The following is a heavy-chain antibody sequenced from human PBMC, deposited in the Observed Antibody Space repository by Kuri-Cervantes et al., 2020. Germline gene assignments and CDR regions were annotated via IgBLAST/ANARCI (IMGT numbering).Heavy chain of an antibody. J-gene: IGHJ4*02. Sequence: SETLSLTCAVYGGSFSGYYWSWIRQPRGKGLEWIGENNHSGSTNYNPTLKSRVTISVDTSKNQSTLKLSSVTAADTAVYYCARDYLRSGWSGGVVYWGQGTLVTVSS. V-gene: IGHV4-34*01. D-gene: IGHD6-19*01. CDR3: ARDYLRSGWSGGVVY. CDR1: GGSFSGYY. CDR2: NNHSGST.